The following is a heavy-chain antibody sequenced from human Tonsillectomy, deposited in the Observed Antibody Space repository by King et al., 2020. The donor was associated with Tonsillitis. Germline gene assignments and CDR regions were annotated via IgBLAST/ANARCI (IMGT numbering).Heavy chain of an antibody. CDR2: IWYDGSDK. J-gene: IGHJ3*02. D-gene: IGHD2-2*01. CDR3: AREWNPAAALDGFDI. Sequence: VQLVESGGGVVQPGRSLRLSCAASGFTFSNYAMHWVRQAPGKGLAWVAAIWYDGSDKYYSDSVKGRFTISRDNSRNTLYLQMNGLRAEDTAVYYCAREWNPAAALDGFDIWGQGTMVTVSS. V-gene: IGHV3-33*08. CDR1: GFTFSNYA.